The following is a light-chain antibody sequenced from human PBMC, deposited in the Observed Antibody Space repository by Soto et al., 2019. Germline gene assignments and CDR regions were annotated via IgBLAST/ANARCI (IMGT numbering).Light chain of an antibody. CDR2: EVN. CDR1: SSDVGTYTL. J-gene: IGLJ1*01. CDR3: SSYTSSRAYV. V-gene: IGLV2-14*02. Sequence: QSVLTQPASVSGSPGQSITISCTGTSSDVGTYTLVSWYQHHPGKAPKLVIYEVNKRPAGVSKRFSGSKSGDTASLTISGLQAEDEADYYCSSYTSSRAYVFGIGTKVTVL.